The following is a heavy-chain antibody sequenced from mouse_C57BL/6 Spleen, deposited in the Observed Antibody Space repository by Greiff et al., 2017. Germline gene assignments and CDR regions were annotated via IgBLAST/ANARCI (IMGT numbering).Heavy chain of an antibody. CDR3: ARRTGTWYFDY. J-gene: IGHJ2*01. D-gene: IGHD4-1*01. CDR2: ISSGSSTI. Sequence: EVKLVESGGGLVKPGGSLKLSCAASGFTFSDYGMHWVRQAPEKGLEWVAYISSGSSTIYYADTVKGRFTISRVNAKNTLFLQMTSLRSEDTAMYYCARRTGTWYFDYWGQGTTLTVSS. V-gene: IGHV5-17*01. CDR1: GFTFSDYG.